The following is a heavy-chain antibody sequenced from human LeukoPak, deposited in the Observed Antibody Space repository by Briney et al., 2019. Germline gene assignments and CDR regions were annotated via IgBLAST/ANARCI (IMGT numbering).Heavy chain of an antibody. Sequence: GGSLRLSCAASGFTFSDYYMTWIRQAPGKGLEWVSYISGVASDIYYADSVKGRFTISRDNAKKSVYLQMNSLRAEDTAVYYCARGGAHGMDVWGLGTTATVSS. J-gene: IGHJ6*02. CDR3: ARGGAHGMDV. CDR2: ISGVASDI. D-gene: IGHD1-26*01. CDR1: GFTFSDYY. V-gene: IGHV3-11*01.